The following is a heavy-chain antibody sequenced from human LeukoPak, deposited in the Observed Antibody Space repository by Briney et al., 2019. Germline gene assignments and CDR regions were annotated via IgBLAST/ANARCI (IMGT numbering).Heavy chain of an antibody. D-gene: IGHD3-10*01. CDR2: ISYDGSNK. Sequence: GGSLRLSCAASGFTFSSYGMHWVRQAPGKGLEWVAVISYDGSNKYYADSVKGRFTISRDNSKNTLYLQMSSLRVEDTAVYYCAKVGDYYGSGKYSNFDYWGQGTLVTVSS. CDR1: GFTFSSYG. J-gene: IGHJ4*02. CDR3: AKVGDYYGSGKYSNFDY. V-gene: IGHV3-30*18.